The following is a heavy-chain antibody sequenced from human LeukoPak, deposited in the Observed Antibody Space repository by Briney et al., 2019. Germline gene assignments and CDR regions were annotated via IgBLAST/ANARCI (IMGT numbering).Heavy chain of an antibody. J-gene: IGHJ4*02. CDR1: GFTFSSYG. CDR2: IKQDGSEK. D-gene: IGHD3-22*01. V-gene: IGHV3-7*03. CDR3: ARDIQYDSSGYYPLYYFDY. Sequence: GGSLRLSCAASGFTFSSYGMHWVRQAPGKGLEWVANIKQDGSEKYYVDSVKGRFTISRDNAKNSLYLQMNSLRAEDTAVYYCARDIQYDSSGYYPLYYFDYWGQGTLVTVSS.